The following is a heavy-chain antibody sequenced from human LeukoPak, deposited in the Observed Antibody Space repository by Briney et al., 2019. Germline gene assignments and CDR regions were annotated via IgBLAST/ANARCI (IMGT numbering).Heavy chain of an antibody. V-gene: IGHV4-39*01. D-gene: IGHD3-22*01. Sequence: PSETLSLTCTVSGSSISSSSYYWGWIRQPPGKGLEWIGSTYYSGSTYYNPSLKSRVTISVDTSKIPFSLNLSSVTAADTAVYYCARLYYDSSGYFQICYFDYWGEATLVTVSS. CDR1: GSSISSSSYY. CDR3: ARLYYDSSGYFQICYFDY. J-gene: IGHJ4*02. CDR2: TYYSGST.